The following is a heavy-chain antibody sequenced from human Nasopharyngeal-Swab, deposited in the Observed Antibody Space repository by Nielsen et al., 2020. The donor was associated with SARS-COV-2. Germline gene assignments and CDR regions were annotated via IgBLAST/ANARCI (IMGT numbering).Heavy chain of an antibody. CDR1: GGTFSKYA. CDR3: ATWAIGYGENAHATFDS. J-gene: IGHJ4*02. CDR2: IIVNLGMT. V-gene: IGHV1-69*10. Sequence: SVKVSCKVSGGTFSKYAISWVRQAPGQGLEWMGGIIVNLGMTKYAQKFKDSVIINADESTGTAYMELSSLRSEDTAVYYCATWAIGYGENAHATFDSWGQGTQVTVSS. D-gene: IGHD4-17*01.